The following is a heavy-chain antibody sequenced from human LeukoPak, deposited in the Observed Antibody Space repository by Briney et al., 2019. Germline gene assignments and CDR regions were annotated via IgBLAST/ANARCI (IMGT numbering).Heavy chain of an antibody. CDR2: IYYSGST. Sequence: SETLSLTCTVSGGSISSYYWSWIRQPPGKGLEWIGYIYYSGSTNYNPSLKSRVTISVDTSKNQFSLKLSSVTAADTAVYYCARGGDSSGYCYGVRARRYAFDIWGQGTMVTVSS. J-gene: IGHJ3*02. CDR3: ARGGDSSGYCYGVRARRYAFDI. CDR1: GGSISSYY. V-gene: IGHV4-59*01. D-gene: IGHD3-22*01.